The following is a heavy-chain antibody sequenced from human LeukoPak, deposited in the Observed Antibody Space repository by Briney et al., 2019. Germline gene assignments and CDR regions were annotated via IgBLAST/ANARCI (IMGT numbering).Heavy chain of an antibody. CDR3: ARQWSSGAYCGGNSYLDY. Sequence: SETLSLTFTVSGGSISSYYWSWIRRPPGKGLEWIGYIYYSGSTNYNPSLKSRLTISVDTSKNQFSLKLSSVTAADTAVYYCARQWSSGAYCGGNSYLDYCGRGTLVTVSS. J-gene: IGHJ4*02. CDR1: GGSISSYY. V-gene: IGHV4-59*08. D-gene: IGHD2-21*01. CDR2: IYYSGST.